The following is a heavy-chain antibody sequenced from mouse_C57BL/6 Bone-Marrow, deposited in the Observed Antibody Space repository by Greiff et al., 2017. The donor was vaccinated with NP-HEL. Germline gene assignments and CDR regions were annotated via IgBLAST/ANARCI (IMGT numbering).Heavy chain of an antibody. J-gene: IGHJ3*01. Sequence: EVKLVESGGGLVKPGGSPKLSCAASGFTFSSYAMSWVRQTPEKRLEWVATISDGGSYTYYPDNVKGRFTISRDNAKNNLYLQMSHLKSEDTAMYYCARAPSITTVVPSFAYWGQGTLVTVSA. D-gene: IGHD1-1*01. CDR1: GFTFSSYA. V-gene: IGHV5-4*03. CDR3: ARAPSITTVVPSFAY. CDR2: ISDGGSYT.